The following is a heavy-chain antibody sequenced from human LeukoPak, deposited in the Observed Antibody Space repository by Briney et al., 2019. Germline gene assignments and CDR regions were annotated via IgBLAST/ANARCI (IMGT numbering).Heavy chain of an antibody. J-gene: IGHJ1*01. CDR2: ISSNGGST. V-gene: IGHV3-64D*06. D-gene: IGHD5-24*01. Sequence: GGSLRLSCSASGFTFSNFVMHWVRQAPGKGLDYVSVISSNGGSTDYADSVKGRFTISRDNSKKTVYLQMSSLRAEDTAVYSCVGDCRDVYKKYFQHWGQGTLVTVSS. CDR3: VGDCRDVYKKYFQH. CDR1: GFTFSNFV.